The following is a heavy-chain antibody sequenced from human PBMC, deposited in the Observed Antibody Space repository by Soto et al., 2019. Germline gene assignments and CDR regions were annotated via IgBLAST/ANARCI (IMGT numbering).Heavy chain of an antibody. J-gene: IGHJ4*02. Sequence: QITLKESGPTLVKPTQTLTLTCTFSGFSLSSTRVAVGWIRQPPGKALEGLALIYWDDAKRYSPFLKSRLTISNNTXXNHVVRTMTNMDPVDTATYYCAHSVVAGLGYYFDYWGQGTLVTVSS. CDR1: GFSLSSTRVA. V-gene: IGHV2-5*02. CDR2: IYWDDAK. CDR3: AHSVVAGLGYYFDY. D-gene: IGHD6-19*01.